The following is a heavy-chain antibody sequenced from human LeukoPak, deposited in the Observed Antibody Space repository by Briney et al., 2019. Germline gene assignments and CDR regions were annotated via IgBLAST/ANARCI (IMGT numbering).Heavy chain of an antibody. D-gene: IGHD4-17*01. CDR2: ISRNSGDYT. V-gene: IGHV3-23*01. CDR3: SKKGQNEDYGKPD. J-gene: IGHJ4*02. Sequence: GGSPRLSCAASGFTFSSYWMTWVRQAPGKGLECVASISRNSGDYTLYAASVKGRFTISRDNSRSTLYLQMNSLRAEDTAVYYCSKKGQNEDYGKPDWGQGTLVTVSS. CDR1: GFTFSSYW.